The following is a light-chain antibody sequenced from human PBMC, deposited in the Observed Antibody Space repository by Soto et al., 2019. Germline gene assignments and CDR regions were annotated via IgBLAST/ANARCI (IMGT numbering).Light chain of an antibody. CDR2: YDD. V-gene: IGLV1-44*01. J-gene: IGLJ3*02. CDR3: AAWDDSLNGWV. Sequence: QSVLTQPPSASGTPGQRVTISCSGSNSNIGSNTVNWYQQLPGTAPKLLIYYDDMLSSGVSDRFSGSKTGTSASLAISGLQSDDEADYYCAAWDDSLNGWVFGGGTKLTVL. CDR1: NSNIGSNT.